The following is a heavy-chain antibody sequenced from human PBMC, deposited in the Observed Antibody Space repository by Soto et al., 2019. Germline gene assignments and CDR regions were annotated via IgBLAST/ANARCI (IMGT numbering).Heavy chain of an antibody. CDR3: ARSGDNYNGLDY. CDR1: GFTVSDYY. D-gene: IGHD3-10*01. CDR2: SSNSGTYT. J-gene: IGHJ4*01. V-gene: IGHV3-11*06. Sequence: GGSLRLSCAASGFTVSDYYMSWIRQAPGKGLEWLSYSSNSGTYTRYADSVKGRFSISRDNAKNSLYLQINSLRGEDSATYYCARSGDNYNGLDYWGHGSPVTVSS.